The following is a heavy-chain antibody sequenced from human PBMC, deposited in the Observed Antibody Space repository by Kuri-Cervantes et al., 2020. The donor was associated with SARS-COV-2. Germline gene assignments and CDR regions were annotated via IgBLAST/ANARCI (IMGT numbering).Heavy chain of an antibody. J-gene: IGHJ4*02. CDR1: GFTFSSYG. D-gene: IGHD3-9*01. V-gene: IGHV3-30*02. Sequence: GGSLRLSCAASGFTFSSYGMHWVRQAPGKGLEWVAFIRYDGSNKYYADSVKGRFTISRDNSKNTLYLQMNSLRAEDTAVYYCARARGLRYFDWLLYEGYYFDYWGQGTLVTVSS. CDR3: ARARGLRYFDWLLYEGYYFDY. CDR2: IRYDGSNK.